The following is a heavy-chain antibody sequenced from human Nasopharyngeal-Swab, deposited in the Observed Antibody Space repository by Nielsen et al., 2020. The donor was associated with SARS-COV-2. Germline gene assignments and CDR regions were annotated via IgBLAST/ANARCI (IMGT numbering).Heavy chain of an antibody. V-gene: IGHV3-53*01. J-gene: IGHJ6*03. CDR3: ARGIYDSEVPYMDL. D-gene: IGHD3-10*01. Sequence: GESLKISCAASGFTVSNNYMSWVRQAPGKGLEWVPVIYSFSSTYDADSVRGRFTISRDSSKNTLYLQMNSLRVEDTAVYYCARGIYDSEVPYMDLWGKGTTVTVSS. CDR2: IYSFSST. CDR1: GFTVSNNY.